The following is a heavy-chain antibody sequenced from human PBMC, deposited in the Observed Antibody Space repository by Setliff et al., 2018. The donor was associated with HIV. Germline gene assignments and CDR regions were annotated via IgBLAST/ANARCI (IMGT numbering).Heavy chain of an antibody. J-gene: IGHJ3*02. CDR2: SISGGFA. CDR1: GFSLSNSD. D-gene: IGHD6-25*01. CDR3: AKDLSVRGGGFKGASAI. V-gene: IGHV3-23*01. Sequence: GGSLSLSCAASGFSLSNSDVNWVRQAPGKGLEWVSSISGGFAYFADSVKGRFRLTKDDSKEILYLEMDTLRADDSALYYCAKDLSVRGGGFKGASAIWGQGTKVTV.